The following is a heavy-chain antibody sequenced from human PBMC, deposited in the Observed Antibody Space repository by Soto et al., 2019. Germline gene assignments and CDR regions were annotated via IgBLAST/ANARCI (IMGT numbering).Heavy chain of an antibody. V-gene: IGHV1-3*01. CDR3: ARRYLQGSFGESLARYGMDV. D-gene: IGHD3-10*01. Sequence: ASVKVSCKASGYTFTSYAMHWVRQAPGQRLEWMGWINAGNGNTKYSQKFQGRVTITRDTSASTAYMELSSLRSEDTAVYYCARRYLQGSFGESLARYGMDVWGQGTTVTVSS. CDR1: GYTFTSYA. J-gene: IGHJ6*02. CDR2: INAGNGNT.